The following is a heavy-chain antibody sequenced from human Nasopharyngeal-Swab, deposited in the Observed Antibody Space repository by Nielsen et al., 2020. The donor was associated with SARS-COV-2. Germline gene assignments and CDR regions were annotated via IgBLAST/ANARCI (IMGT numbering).Heavy chain of an antibody. D-gene: IGHD6-19*01. CDR2: IYAAGQT. Sequence: GESLKISCAASGFTVSSNYMSWVRHSPNKGLEWVSVIYAAGQTFYTDSVKGRFIISRDDSKTTVFLQMNSLRAEDTAVYYCATLGAPGGWYFHYWGQGTLVTVSS. J-gene: IGHJ4*02. CDR1: GFTVSSNY. CDR3: ATLGAPGGWYFHY. V-gene: IGHV3-53*01.